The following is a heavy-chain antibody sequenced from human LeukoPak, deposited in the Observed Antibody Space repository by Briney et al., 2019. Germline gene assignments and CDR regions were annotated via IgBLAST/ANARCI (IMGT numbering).Heavy chain of an antibody. CDR1: GYTFTSYG. D-gene: IGHD5-12*01. Sequence: GASVKVSCKASGYTFTSYGISWVRQAPGQGLEWMGWISAYNGNTNYVQKLQGRVTMTTDTSTSTAYMELRSLTSDDTAVYYCARDRPFEIVAHDAFDIWGQGTMVTVSA. V-gene: IGHV1-18*01. J-gene: IGHJ3*02. CDR2: ISAYNGNT. CDR3: ARDRPFEIVAHDAFDI.